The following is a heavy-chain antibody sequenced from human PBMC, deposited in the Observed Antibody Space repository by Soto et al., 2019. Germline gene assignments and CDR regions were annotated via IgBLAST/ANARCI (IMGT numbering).Heavy chain of an antibody. Sequence: QVQLQESGPGLVKHSETLSLTCTVSGGSISSYYWSWIRQPPGKGLEWIGYIYYSGSTNYNPSLKIRVTISVDTSKNQFSLKLSSVTAADTAVYYCARAYGGYADYWGQGALATVSS. CDR3: ARAYGGYADY. J-gene: IGHJ4*02. CDR2: IYYSGST. D-gene: IGHD5-12*01. CDR1: GGSISSYY. V-gene: IGHV4-59*01.